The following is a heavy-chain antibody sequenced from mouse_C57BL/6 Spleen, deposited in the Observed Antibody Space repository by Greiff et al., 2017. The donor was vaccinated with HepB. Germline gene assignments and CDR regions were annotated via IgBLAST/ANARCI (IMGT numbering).Heavy chain of an antibody. Sequence: EVKVVESEGGLVQPGSSMKLSCTASGFTFSDYYMAWVRQVPEKGLEWVANINYDGSSTYYLDSLKSRFIISRDNAKNILYLQMSSLKSEDTATYYCARGFSHGSGFDYWGQGTTLTVSS. J-gene: IGHJ2*01. CDR2: INYDGSST. CDR3: ARGFSHGSGFDY. D-gene: IGHD3-2*02. V-gene: IGHV5-16*01. CDR1: GFTFSDYY.